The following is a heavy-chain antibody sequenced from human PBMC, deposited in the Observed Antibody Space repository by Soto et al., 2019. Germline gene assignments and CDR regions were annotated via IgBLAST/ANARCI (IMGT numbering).Heavy chain of an antibody. CDR2: IWYDGSNN. J-gene: IGHJ4*02. D-gene: IGHD1-26*01. V-gene: IGHV3-33*01. Sequence: VQLVESGGGVVPPGRSLRLSCAASGFTFSSYGMNWVRQAPGKGLEWVAVIWYDGSNNYYADSVKGRFTISRDNSKNTLYRQMNSLRAEDTAVYYCARWEPIGYEYYFDYWGQGTLVTVSS. CDR1: GFTFSSYG. CDR3: ARWEPIGYEYYFDY.